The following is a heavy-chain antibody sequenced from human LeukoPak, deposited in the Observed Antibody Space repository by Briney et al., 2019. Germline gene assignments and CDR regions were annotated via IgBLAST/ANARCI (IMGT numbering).Heavy chain of an antibody. J-gene: IGHJ4*02. D-gene: IGHD3-10*01. V-gene: IGHV3-48*01. Sequence: GGSLRLSCEASGFTFSGYSMNWVRQAPGKGLEWISYISTGGGTIYYADSVRGRFTISRDKAKNSLYLQMNSLRAEDTAVYYCARHYNSGSPDSWGQGTLVTVSS. CDR2: ISTGGGTI. CDR3: ARHYNSGSPDS. CDR1: GFTFSGYS.